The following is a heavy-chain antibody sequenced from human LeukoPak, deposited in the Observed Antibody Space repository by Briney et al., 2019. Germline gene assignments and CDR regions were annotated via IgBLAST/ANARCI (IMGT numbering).Heavy chain of an antibody. D-gene: IGHD3-9*01. CDR1: GFTFSCHS. Sequence: PGGSLRLSCAASGFTFSCHSMKWVRQAPGKGLEWIGEINHSGSTNYNPSLKSRVTMSVDTSKNQFSLKLSSVTAADTAVYYCARTIRNSTFPFFDYWGQGTLVTVSS. J-gene: IGHJ4*02. V-gene: IGHV4-34*01. CDR3: ARTIRNSTFPFFDY. CDR2: INHSGST.